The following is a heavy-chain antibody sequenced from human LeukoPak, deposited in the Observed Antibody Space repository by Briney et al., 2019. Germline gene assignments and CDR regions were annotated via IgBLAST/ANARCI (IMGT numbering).Heavy chain of an antibody. CDR3: ARQSSAFYLDN. V-gene: IGHV4-59*08. CDR2: IYYTGST. CDR1: GGSISGFY. D-gene: IGHD6-19*01. Sequence: SETLSLTCTVSGGSISGFYWSWIRQPPGKGLEWIGYIYYTGSTNYNPSLESRVTISVDTSKNQISLKLTSVTAADTAVYYCARQSSAFYLDNWGQGTLVTVSS. J-gene: IGHJ4*02.